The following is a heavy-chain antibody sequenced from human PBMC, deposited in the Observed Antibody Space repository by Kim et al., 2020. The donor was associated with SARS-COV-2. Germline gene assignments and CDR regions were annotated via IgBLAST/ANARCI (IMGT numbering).Heavy chain of an antibody. Sequence: ASVKVSCKASGYTFTSYGISWVRQAPGQGLEWMGWISAYNGNTNYAQKLQGRVTMTTDTSTSTAYMELRSLRSDDTAVYYCAREEEGSWYRAAFDPWGQGTLVTVSS. CDR3: AREEEGSWYRAAFDP. J-gene: IGHJ5*02. D-gene: IGHD6-13*01. CDR2: ISAYNGNT. V-gene: IGHV1-18*01. CDR1: GYTFTSYG.